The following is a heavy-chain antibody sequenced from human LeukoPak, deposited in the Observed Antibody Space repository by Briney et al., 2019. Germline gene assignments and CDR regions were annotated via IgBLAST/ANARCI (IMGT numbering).Heavy chain of an antibody. CDR3: ARAHGSESYYSTFDY. CDR2: INSDGSST. J-gene: IGHJ4*02. Sequence: PGGSLILSCAASGFTFSSYWMHWVRQAPGKGLVWVSRINSDGSSTSYADSVKGRFTISRDNAKNTLSLQMNSLRADDTAVYYCARAHGSESYYSTFDYWGQGTLVTVSS. V-gene: IGHV3-74*01. CDR1: GFTFSSYW. D-gene: IGHD3-10*01.